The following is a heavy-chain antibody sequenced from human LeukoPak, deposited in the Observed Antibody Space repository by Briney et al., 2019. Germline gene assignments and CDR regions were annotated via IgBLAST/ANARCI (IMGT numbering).Heavy chain of an antibody. CDR2: IYYSGNT. CDR3: ARHSYGGSYFDY. CDR1: GGFFSSYY. Sequence: SETLALTCAVYGGFFSSYYWSWIRQPPGKGWEGVEYIYYSGNTNYNPSLKSRVTISVDTSKNQFSLKLSSVTAADTAVYYCARHSYGGSYFDYWGQGTLVTVSS. V-gene: IGHV4-59*08. D-gene: IGHD5-12*01. J-gene: IGHJ4*02.